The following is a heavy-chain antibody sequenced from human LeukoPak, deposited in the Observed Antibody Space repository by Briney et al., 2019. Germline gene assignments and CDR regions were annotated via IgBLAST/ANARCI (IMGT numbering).Heavy chain of an antibody. CDR3: AKGTRSSGWVFDY. J-gene: IGHJ4*02. D-gene: IGHD6-25*01. CDR2: ISGSGGST. V-gene: IGHV3-23*01. Sequence: AGGSLRLSCAASGFTFSSYAMSWVRQAPGKWLEWVSAISGSGGSTYYAGSVNGRFTISRDNSKNKLYLQRNSLRAEDTAVYYCAKGTRSSGWVFDYWGQGTLVTVSS. CDR1: GFTFSSYA.